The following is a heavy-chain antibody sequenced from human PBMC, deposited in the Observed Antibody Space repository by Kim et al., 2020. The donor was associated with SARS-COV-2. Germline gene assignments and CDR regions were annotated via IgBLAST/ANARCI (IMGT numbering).Heavy chain of an antibody. Sequence: GRCPIPRDNAKNSLYLQMNSLRAEDTAVYYCARAYCSGGSCYSGYFDYWGQGTLVTVSS. D-gene: IGHD2-15*01. J-gene: IGHJ4*02. V-gene: IGHV3-11*04. CDR3: ARAYCSGGSCYSGYFDY.